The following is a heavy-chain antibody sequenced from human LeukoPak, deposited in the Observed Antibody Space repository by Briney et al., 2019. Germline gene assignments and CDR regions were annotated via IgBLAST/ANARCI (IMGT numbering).Heavy chain of an antibody. V-gene: IGHV3-23*01. Sequence: GGSLRLSCAASGFTFSSYAMSWVRQAPGKGLEWVSAISGSGGSTYYADSVKGRFTISRDNSKNTLYLQMNSLRAEDTAVYYCARGLAAAGDAFDIWGQGTMVTVSS. CDR1: GFTFSSYA. D-gene: IGHD6-13*01. CDR3: ARGLAAAGDAFDI. CDR2: ISGSGGST. J-gene: IGHJ3*02.